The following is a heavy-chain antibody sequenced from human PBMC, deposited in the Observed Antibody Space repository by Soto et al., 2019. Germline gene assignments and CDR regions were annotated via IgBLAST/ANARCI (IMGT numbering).Heavy chain of an antibody. CDR3: ARDQGVVVTADNWFDP. CDR2: IHTTENT. CDR1: GDSISSYY. Sequence: SETLSLTCTVSGDSISSYYWSWIRQPAGKGMEWIGRIHTTENTNYNPSLKSRVTMSIDTSNNQFSLKLTSPTAADTAVYFCARDQGVVVTADNWFDPWGQGILVTVSS. D-gene: IGHD2-21*02. V-gene: IGHV4-4*07. J-gene: IGHJ5*02.